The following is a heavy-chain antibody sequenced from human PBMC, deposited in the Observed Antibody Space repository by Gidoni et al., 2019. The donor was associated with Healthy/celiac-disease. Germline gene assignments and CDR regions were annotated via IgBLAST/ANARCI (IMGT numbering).Heavy chain of an antibody. J-gene: IGHJ4*02. D-gene: IGHD3-10*01. CDR1: GNSFTTYW. Sequence: EVQLVQSGAEVKKPGESLKISCKGSGNSFTTYWIGWVRQMPGKGLELMGIIYPGDSEIRYRPSFQGQVTISADKSISTAYLQWSSLKASDTAIYYCARWRGITSPFDYWGQGTLVTVSS. CDR2: IYPGDSEI. CDR3: ARWRGITSPFDY. V-gene: IGHV5-51*01.